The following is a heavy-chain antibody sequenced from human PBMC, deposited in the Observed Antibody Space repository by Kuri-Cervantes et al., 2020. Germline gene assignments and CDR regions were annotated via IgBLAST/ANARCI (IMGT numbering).Heavy chain of an antibody. D-gene: IGHD3-22*01. CDR2: IRYDGSAT. CDR1: GFSLGSHW. J-gene: IGHJ4*02. CDR3: ARGGDSSLDY. V-gene: IGHV3-74*01. Sequence: GESLKISCAASGFSLGSHWMHWVRQAPGKGLVWVSHIRYDGSATNYAESVKGRFTISRDTAKNTLFLQMNSLRAEDTAVYYCARGGDSSLDYWGQGTLVTVSS.